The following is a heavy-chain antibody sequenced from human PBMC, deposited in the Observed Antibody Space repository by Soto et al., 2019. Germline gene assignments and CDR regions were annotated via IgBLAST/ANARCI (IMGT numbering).Heavy chain of an antibody. D-gene: IGHD6-13*01. Sequence: PGGSLRLSCAASGFTFSSYAMSWVRQAPGKGLEWVSAISGSGGSTYYADSVKGRFTISRDNSKNTLYLQMNSLRAEDTAVYYCARDADEYSSSWYTDWGQGTLVTVSS. CDR2: ISGSGGST. J-gene: IGHJ4*02. V-gene: IGHV3-23*01. CDR3: ARDADEYSSSWYTD. CDR1: GFTFSSYA.